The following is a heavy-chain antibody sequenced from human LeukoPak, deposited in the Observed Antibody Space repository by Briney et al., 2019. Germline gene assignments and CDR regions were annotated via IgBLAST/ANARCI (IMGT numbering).Heavy chain of an antibody. CDR1: GGSISTYY. D-gene: IGHD6-19*01. Sequence: PSETLSLTCTLSGGSISTYYWSWIRPSPGKGLEWIADISASGGTNYNPSLESRVTVSIDSSKNPFSLELGSVTAADTAVSYCARSPHNSAWYEKWFDPWGQGTLVTVSS. V-gene: IGHV4-4*08. J-gene: IGHJ5*02. CDR3: ARSPHNSAWYEKWFDP. CDR2: ISASGGT.